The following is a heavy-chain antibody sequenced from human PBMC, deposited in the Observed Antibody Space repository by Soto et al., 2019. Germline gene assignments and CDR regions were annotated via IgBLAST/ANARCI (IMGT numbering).Heavy chain of an antibody. Sequence: GGSLRLSCAASGFTFSGSAMHWVRQASGEGLEWVGRIRSKANSYATAYAASVKGRFTISRDDSKNTAYLQMNSLKTEDTAVYYCTRHDSNYDFWSGSPPRYGMAVWGQGTSVTVSS. CDR1: GFTFSGSA. J-gene: IGHJ6*02. CDR2: IRSKANSYAT. V-gene: IGHV3-73*01. CDR3: TRHDSNYDFWSGSPPRYGMAV. D-gene: IGHD3-3*01.